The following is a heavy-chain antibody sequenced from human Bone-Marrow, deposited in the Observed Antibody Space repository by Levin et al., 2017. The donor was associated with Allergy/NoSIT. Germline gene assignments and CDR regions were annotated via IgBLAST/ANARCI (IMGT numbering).Heavy chain of an antibody. CDR2: IKQDGSEK. J-gene: IGHJ4*02. V-gene: IGHV3-7*01. Sequence: GGSLRLSCATSGFTFSSYWMTWVRQAPGKGLEWVAIIKQDGSEKAYVDSVKGRFTISRDNAENSLFLQMSSLRTEDTAVYYCARGMSGSYTNWGQGTLVTVSS. D-gene: IGHD1-26*01. CDR1: GFTFSSYW. CDR3: ARGMSGSYTN.